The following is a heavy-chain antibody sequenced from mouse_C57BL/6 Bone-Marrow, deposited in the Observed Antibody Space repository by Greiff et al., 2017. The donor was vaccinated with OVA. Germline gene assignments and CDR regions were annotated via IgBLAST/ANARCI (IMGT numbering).Heavy chain of an antibody. J-gene: IGHJ4*01. V-gene: IGHV1-76*01. D-gene: IGHD1-1*01. Sequence: QVQLQQSGAELVRPGASVKLSCKASGYTFTDYYINWVKQRPGQGLEWIARIYPGSGNTYYNEKFKGKATLTAEKSSSTAYMQLSSLTSEDSAVYFGARSHYYGSSYEAMDYWGQGTSVTVSS. CDR2: IYPGSGNT. CDR1: GYTFTDYY. CDR3: ARSHYYGSSYEAMDY.